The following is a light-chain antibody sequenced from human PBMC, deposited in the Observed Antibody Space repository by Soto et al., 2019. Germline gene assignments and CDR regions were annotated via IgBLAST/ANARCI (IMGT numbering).Light chain of an antibody. V-gene: IGKV1-9*01. CDR2: AAS. J-gene: IGKJ4*01. CDR3: QQLNSYPLT. CDR1: QGISSY. Sequence: DIQLTQSPSFLSASVGDRVTITCRASQGISSYLAWYQQKPVKAPKLLIYAASTLQSGIPSRFSGSGTGTEFTLTISSPQPEDFATYSCQQLNSYPLTFGGGTKVEIK.